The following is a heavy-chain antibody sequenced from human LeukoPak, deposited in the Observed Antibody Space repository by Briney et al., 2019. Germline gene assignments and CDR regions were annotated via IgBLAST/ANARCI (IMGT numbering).Heavy chain of an antibody. J-gene: IGHJ4*02. V-gene: IGHV4-59*01. CDR3: ASGGGWNDKFVY. Sequence: SETLSLTCTVSGGSISSYYWSWIRQPPGKGLEWIGYIYHSGSTNYNASLKSRVTMSVDTSKNQFPLKLSSVTAADTAVYYCASGGGWNDKFVYWGQGALVTVSP. D-gene: IGHD1-1*01. CDR1: GGSISSYY. CDR2: IYHSGST.